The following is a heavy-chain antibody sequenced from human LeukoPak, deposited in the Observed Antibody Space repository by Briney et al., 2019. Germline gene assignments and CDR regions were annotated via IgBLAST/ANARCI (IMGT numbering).Heavy chain of an antibody. Sequence: PGGSLRLSCAASGFTFSSYAMSWVRQAPGKGLEWVSAISGSGGSTYYADSVKGRFTISRDNSKNTLYLQMNSLRAEDTAVYYCAKLEGFYGATSRIDYWGQGTLVTVSS. D-gene: IGHD1-26*01. CDR3: AKLEGFYGATSRIDY. CDR1: GFTFSSYA. CDR2: ISGSGGST. V-gene: IGHV3-23*01. J-gene: IGHJ4*02.